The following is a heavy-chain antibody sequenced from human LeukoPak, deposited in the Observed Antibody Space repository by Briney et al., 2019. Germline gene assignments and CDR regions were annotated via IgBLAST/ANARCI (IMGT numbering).Heavy chain of an antibody. J-gene: IGHJ4*02. CDR3: TRTAVPYYDFLEWLLPPSYFDY. V-gene: IGHV3-48*04. CDR1: GFTFSSYS. D-gene: IGHD3-3*01. Sequence: GGSLRLSCTASGFTFSSYSMNWVRQAPGKGLEWVSYISSSGSTIYYADSVKGRFTISRDNAKNSLYLQMNSLRAEDTAVYYCTRTAVPYYDFLEWLLPPSYFDYWGQGTLVTVSS. CDR2: ISSSGSTI.